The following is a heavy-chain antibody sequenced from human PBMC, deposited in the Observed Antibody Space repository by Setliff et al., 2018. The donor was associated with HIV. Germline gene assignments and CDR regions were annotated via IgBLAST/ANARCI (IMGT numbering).Heavy chain of an antibody. J-gene: IGHJ5*02. CDR2: INHRGSA. CDR3: ARVGKDRSFWRTSGPSWFDP. Sequence: GSLRLSCAASGFTVSSHYMTWVRQPPGKGLAWIAEINHRGSANYSPSLKSRVTISVESSKNQLSLRLTSVTAADTAIYFCARVGKDRSFWRTSGPSWFDPWGRGILVTVSS. V-gene: IGHV4-34*01. D-gene: IGHD3-3*01. CDR1: GFTVSSHY.